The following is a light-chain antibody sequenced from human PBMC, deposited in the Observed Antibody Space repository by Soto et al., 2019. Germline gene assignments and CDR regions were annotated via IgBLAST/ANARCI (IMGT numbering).Light chain of an antibody. CDR3: SSHAGSNNLL. CDR1: SSDIGGYDF. J-gene: IGLJ2*01. V-gene: IGLV2-8*01. CDR2: EVT. Sequence: QSALTQPPSASGSRGQSVTISCAGTSSDIGGYDFVSWYQQHPGKAPKLLIYEVTKRPSGVPDRFSGSKSGNTASLTVSGLQAEDEADYYCSSHAGSNNLLFGGGTKVTVL.